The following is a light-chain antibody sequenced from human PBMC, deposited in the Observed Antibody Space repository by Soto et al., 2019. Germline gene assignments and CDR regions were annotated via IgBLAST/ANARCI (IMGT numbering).Light chain of an antibody. CDR1: QSVSSSY. CDR2: GAS. J-gene: IGKJ1*01. V-gene: IGKV3-20*01. CDR3: QQYDSSRT. Sequence: EIVLTQSPGTLSLSPGERATLFCRASQSVSSSYLAWYQQKPGQAPRLLIYGASSRATGIPDRFSGSGSGTDFTLTISRLEPEDFAVYYCQQYDSSRTFGQGTKVDIK.